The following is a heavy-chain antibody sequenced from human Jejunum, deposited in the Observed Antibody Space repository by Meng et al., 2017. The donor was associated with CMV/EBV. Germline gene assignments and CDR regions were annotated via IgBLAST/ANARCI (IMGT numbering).Heavy chain of an antibody. D-gene: IGHD3-22*01. CDR1: GSTFSSYT. J-gene: IGHJ1*01. V-gene: IGHV3-21*01. CDR2: ISPGSNYI. CDR3: ARGYYYDTSGYYVEYFQH. Sequence: EVQLVEAGGXLVKRGXPLRLSFAAPGSTFSSYTMNLVRQAPGKGLEWVSSISPGSNYIYYTDSVRGRFTISRDNAKNSLYLQMNSLRAEDTAVYYCARGYYYDTSGYYVEYFQHGGQGTMVTVSS.